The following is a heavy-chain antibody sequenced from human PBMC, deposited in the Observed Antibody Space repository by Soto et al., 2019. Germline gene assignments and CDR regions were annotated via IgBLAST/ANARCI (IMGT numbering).Heavy chain of an antibody. Sequence: GGSLRLSCAASGFTVSSNYMSWVRQAPGKGLEWVSVIYSGGSTYYADSVKGRFTISRDNSKNTLYLQMNSLRAEDTAVYYCAREGSGSYYYYYYGMDVWGQGTTVTVSS. V-gene: IGHV3-66*01. CDR1: GFTVSSNY. CDR2: IYSGGST. D-gene: IGHD1-26*01. CDR3: AREGSGSYYYYYYGMDV. J-gene: IGHJ6*02.